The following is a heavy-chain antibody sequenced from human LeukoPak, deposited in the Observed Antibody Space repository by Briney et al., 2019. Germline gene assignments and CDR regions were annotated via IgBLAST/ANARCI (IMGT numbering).Heavy chain of an antibody. J-gene: IGHJ4*02. V-gene: IGHV3-30*03. CDR1: GFTFSTYG. CDR2: ISSDGGSK. CDR3: ARLHVKFYCSGGSCYPGH. Sequence: GSLRLSCAASGFTFSTYGIHWVRQAPGKGLEWVAVISSDGGSKYYADSVKGRFTISRDNSRNTVYLQMNSLRAEDTAVYYCARLHVKFYCSGGSCYPGHWGQGTLVTVSS. D-gene: IGHD2-15*01.